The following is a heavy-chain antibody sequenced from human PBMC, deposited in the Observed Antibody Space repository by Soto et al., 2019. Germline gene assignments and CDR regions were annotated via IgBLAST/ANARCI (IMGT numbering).Heavy chain of an antibody. V-gene: IGHV3-23*01. CDR2: ISGSGGST. CDR1: GFTFSSYA. Sequence: GGSLRLSCAASGFTFSSYAMSWVRQAPGKGLEWVSAISGSGGSTYYADSVKGRFTISRENSKNTLYLQMNSLRAEDTAVYYCAKDSADFWSGLTVLYYYYMDVWGKGTTVTVSS. D-gene: IGHD3-3*01. CDR3: AKDSADFWSGLTVLYYYYMDV. J-gene: IGHJ6*03.